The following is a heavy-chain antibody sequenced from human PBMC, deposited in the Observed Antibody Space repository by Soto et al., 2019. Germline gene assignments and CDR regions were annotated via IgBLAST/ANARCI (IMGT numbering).Heavy chain of an antibody. Sequence: SVKDSCKASGGTFSSYAISWVRQAPGQGLEWMGGIIPIFGTANYAQKFQGRVTITADESTSTAYMEPSSLRSEDTAVYYCARDLRPPLWLGDTRIGFDSWGKGNLVRVSS. V-gene: IGHV1-69*13. CDR2: IIPIFGTA. CDR3: ARDLRPPLWLGDTRIGFDS. D-gene: IGHD3-10*01. CDR1: GGTFSSYA. J-gene: IGHJ5*01.